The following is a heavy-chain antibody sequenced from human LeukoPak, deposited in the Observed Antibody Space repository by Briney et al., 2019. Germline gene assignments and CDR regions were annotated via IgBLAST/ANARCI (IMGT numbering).Heavy chain of an antibody. Sequence: NTSETLSLTCAVYGGSFSGYYWSWIRQPPGKGLEWIGEINHSGSTNYNPSLKSRVTISVDTSKNQFPLKLSSVTAADTAVYYCARGALEGYCSGGSCPFFDYWGQGTLVTVSS. CDR2: INHSGST. CDR1: GGSFSGYY. J-gene: IGHJ4*02. CDR3: ARGALEGYCSGGSCPFFDY. V-gene: IGHV4-34*01. D-gene: IGHD2-15*01.